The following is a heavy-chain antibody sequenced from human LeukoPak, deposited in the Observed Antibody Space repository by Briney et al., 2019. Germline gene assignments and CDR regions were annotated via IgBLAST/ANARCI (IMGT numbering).Heavy chain of an antibody. D-gene: IGHD3-16*01. V-gene: IGHV3-7*01. Sequence: GGSLRLSCAASGFTFSSYWMTWVRQAPGKGLEWVSNIKKDGSEKYYVDSVKGRSTISRDNAKNSLYLQMNSLRAEDTAVYYCARDMGYGDYWGRGTLVSVSS. CDR2: IKKDGSEK. CDR1: GFTFSSYW. J-gene: IGHJ4*02. CDR3: ARDMGYGDY.